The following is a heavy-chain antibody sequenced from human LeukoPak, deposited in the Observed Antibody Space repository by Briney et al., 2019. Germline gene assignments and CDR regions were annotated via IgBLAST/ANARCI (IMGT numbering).Heavy chain of an antibody. CDR2: IYYSGST. V-gene: IGHV4-61*01. CDR3: ARDGGYSSGWYEET. J-gene: IGHJ4*02. CDR1: GGSVSSGSYY. Sequence: SETLSLTCTVSGGSVSSGSYYWSWIRQPTGKGLEWIGYIYYSGSTNYNPSLKSRVTISVDTSKSQFSLKLSSVTAADTAVYYCARDGGYSSGWYEETWGQGTLVTVSS. D-gene: IGHD6-19*01.